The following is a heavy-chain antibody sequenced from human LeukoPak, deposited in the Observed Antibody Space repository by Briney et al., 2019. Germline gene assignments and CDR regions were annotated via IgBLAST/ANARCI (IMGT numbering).Heavy chain of an antibody. D-gene: IGHD2-8*01. CDR1: GFTFSSYE. CDR2: ISSSGSTI. Sequence: PGGSLRLSCAASGFTFSSYEMNWVRQAPGKGLEWVSYISSSGSTIYYADSVKGRFTISRDNAKNSLYLQMNSLRAEDTAVYYCAHVKARSGCTFDIWGQGTMVTVSS. CDR3: AHVKARSGCTFDI. J-gene: IGHJ3*02. V-gene: IGHV3-48*03.